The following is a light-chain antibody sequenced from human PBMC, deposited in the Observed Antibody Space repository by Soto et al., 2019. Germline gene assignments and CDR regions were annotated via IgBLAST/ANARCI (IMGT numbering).Light chain of an antibody. CDR2: GAS. CDR3: QQYCGSPRT. Sequence: EIVLTQSPGTLSLSPGERATLSCRASQSVSGNYLVWYQQKRGQAPRLLIYGASNRATGIPDRFSGSGSGTDFTLTICGLEPEDVAVYYCQQYCGSPRTFGQGTKVEIK. J-gene: IGKJ1*01. CDR1: QSVSGNY. V-gene: IGKV3-20*01.